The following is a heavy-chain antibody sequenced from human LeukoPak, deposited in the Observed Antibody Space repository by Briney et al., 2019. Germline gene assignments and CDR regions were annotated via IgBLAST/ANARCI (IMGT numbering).Heavy chain of an antibody. CDR1: GGSISSSSYY. CDR3: ARDIVVVVAATRGSYYYGMDV. CDR2: IYYSGST. D-gene: IGHD2-15*01. J-gene: IGHJ6*02. V-gene: IGHV4-39*01. Sequence: SETLSLTRTVSGGSISSSSYYWGWIRQPPGKGLGWVGGIYYSGSTYYNPSLKSRVTISVDTSKNQFSLKLSSVTAADTAVYYCARDIVVVVAATRGSYYYGMDVWGQGTTVTVSS.